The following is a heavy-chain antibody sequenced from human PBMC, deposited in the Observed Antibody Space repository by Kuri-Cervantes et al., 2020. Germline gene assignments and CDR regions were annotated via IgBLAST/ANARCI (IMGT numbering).Heavy chain of an antibody. CDR1: GFTFSSYE. V-gene: IGHV3-48*03. CDR3: ARGHYGDYGGRYYYYYGMDV. CDR2: ISSSGSTI. D-gene: IGHD4-17*01. J-gene: IGHJ6*02. Sequence: GESLKISCAASGFTFSSYEMNWVRQAPGKGLEWVSYISSSGSTIYYADSVKGRFTISRDNAKNSLYLQMNSLRAEDTAVYYCARGHYGDYGGRYYYYYGMDVWGQGTTVTVSS.